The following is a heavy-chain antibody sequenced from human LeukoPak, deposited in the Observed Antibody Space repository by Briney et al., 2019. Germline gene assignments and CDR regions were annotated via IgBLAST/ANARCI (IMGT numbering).Heavy chain of an antibody. Sequence: RGSLRLSCAASGFTFSSYAMSWVRQAPGKGLEWVSAISGSGGSTYYADSVKGRFTISRDNSKNTLYLQMNSLRAEDTAVYYCAKGGDGYNSEFDYWGQGTLVTVSS. CDR2: ISGSGGST. D-gene: IGHD5-24*01. J-gene: IGHJ4*02. CDR3: AKGGDGYNSEFDY. V-gene: IGHV3-23*01. CDR1: GFTFSSYA.